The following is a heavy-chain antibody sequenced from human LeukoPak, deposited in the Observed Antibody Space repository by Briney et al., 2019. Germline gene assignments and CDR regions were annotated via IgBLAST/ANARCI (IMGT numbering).Heavy chain of an antibody. CDR2: IRYDGSNK. Sequence: GGSLRLSCAASGFTFSSYGMHWVRQAPGKGLEWVAFIRYDGSNKYYADSVKGRFTISRDNSKNTLYLQMNSLRAEDTAVYYCAKLEGSGSYSILYYYYMDVWGKGTTVTISS. D-gene: IGHD3-10*01. J-gene: IGHJ6*03. CDR1: GFTFSSYG. V-gene: IGHV3-30*02. CDR3: AKLEGSGSYSILYYYYMDV.